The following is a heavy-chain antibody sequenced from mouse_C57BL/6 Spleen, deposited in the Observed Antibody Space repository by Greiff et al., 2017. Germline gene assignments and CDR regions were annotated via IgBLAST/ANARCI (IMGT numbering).Heavy chain of an antibody. CDR3: ARTGTNDYFDD. J-gene: IGHJ2*02. CDR1: GFTFSDYY. V-gene: IGHV5-16*01. D-gene: IGHD4-1*01. Sequence: EVTLVESEGGLVQPGSSMKLSCTASGFTFSDYYMAWVRQVPEKGLEWVANINYDGSSTDYLDSLKSRFIISRDNAKNILYLQMSRLKSEDTATYYCARTGTNDYFDDWGQGTSLTVSS. CDR2: INYDGSST.